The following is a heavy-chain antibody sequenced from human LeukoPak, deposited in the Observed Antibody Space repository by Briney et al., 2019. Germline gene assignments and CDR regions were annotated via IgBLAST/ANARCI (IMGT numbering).Heavy chain of an antibody. D-gene: IGHD6-6*01. CDR3: ARGVEEQLVRTGPFDY. J-gene: IGHJ4*02. CDR1: GFTFSSYA. Sequence: GGSLRLSCAASGFTFSSYAMHWVRQAPGKGLEWVAVISYDGSNKYYADSVKGRFTISRDNSKNTLYLQMNSLRAEDTAVYYCARGVEEQLVRTGPFDYWGQGTLVTVSS. CDR2: ISYDGSNK. V-gene: IGHV3-30-3*01.